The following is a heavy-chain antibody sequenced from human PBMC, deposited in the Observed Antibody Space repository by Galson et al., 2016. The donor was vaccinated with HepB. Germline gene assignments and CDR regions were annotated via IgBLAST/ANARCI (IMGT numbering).Heavy chain of an antibody. CDR1: GFTVSTCY. Sequence: SLRLSCAVSGFTVSTCYMSWVRQAPGKGLEWVSVIYTDGETHFADSVKGRFSISRDISRNTLYLQMNSLRVEDTALYYCARYRFFFGSGSYSLRRGYYHGMDVWGQGTTVTVSS. CDR2: IYTDGET. D-gene: IGHD3-10*01. J-gene: IGHJ6*02. CDR3: ARYRFFFGSGSYSLRRGYYHGMDV. V-gene: IGHV3-53*05.